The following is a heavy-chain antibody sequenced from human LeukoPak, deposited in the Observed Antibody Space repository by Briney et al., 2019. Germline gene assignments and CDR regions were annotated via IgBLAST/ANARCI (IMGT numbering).Heavy chain of an antibody. CDR1: GFTFSSYG. J-gene: IGHJ4*02. D-gene: IGHD3-10*01. CDR3: AGRGSGSYFDY. Sequence: GGSLRLSCAASGFTFSSYGMSWVRQAPGKGLEWVSAISGSGGSTYYADSVKGRFTISRDNSKNTLYLQMNSLRAEDTAVYYCAGRGSGSYFDYWGQGTLVTVSS. CDR2: ISGSGGST. V-gene: IGHV3-23*01.